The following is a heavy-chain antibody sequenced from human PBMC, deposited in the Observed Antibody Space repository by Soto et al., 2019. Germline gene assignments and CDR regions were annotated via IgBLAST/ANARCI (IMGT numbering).Heavy chain of an antibody. CDR1: GFTFSSYG. D-gene: IGHD2-15*01. Sequence: LRLSCAASGFTFSSYGMHWVRQAPGKGLGWVAVIWYDGSNKYYADSLKGRFTISRENSKNTLYLQMNSLSAEATAVYYCARDGDIVVVVANGMDVWGQGTTVTVSS. CDR3: ARDGDIVVVVANGMDV. CDR2: IWYDGSNK. V-gene: IGHV3-33*01. J-gene: IGHJ6*02.